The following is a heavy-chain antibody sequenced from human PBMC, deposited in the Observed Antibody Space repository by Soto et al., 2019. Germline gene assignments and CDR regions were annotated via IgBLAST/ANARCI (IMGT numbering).Heavy chain of an antibody. CDR1: GGSISRGGYY. CDR3: ARVKRHGDHVTFDY. D-gene: IGHD4-17*01. Sequence: SETLSLTCTVSGGSISRGGYYWSWIRQHPGKGLEWIGYIYYSGSTYYNPSLKSRVTISVDTSKNQFSLKLSSVTAADTAVYYCARVKRHGDHVTFDYWGQGTLVTVSS. CDR2: IYYSGST. V-gene: IGHV4-31*03. J-gene: IGHJ4*02.